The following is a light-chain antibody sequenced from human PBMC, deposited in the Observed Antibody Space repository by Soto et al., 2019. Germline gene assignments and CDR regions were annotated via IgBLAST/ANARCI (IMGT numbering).Light chain of an antibody. J-gene: IGLJ3*02. CDR2: DNN. CDR1: SSNIGNNY. V-gene: IGLV1-51*01. Sequence: QLVLTQPPSVSAAPGQKVTISCSGTSSNIGNNYVSWYQQLPGTAPKVLIYDNNKRPSGIPARFSGSKSGTSATLGITGLQTGDEADYYCGTWDNSLTAVVFGGGTKLTVL. CDR3: GTWDNSLTAVV.